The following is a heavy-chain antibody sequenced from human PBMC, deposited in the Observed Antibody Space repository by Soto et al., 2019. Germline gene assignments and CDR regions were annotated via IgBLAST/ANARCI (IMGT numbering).Heavy chain of an antibody. CDR1: GYTFTSYG. D-gene: IGHD3-3*01. CDR2: ISAYNGNT. Sequence: GASVKVSCKASGYTFTSYGISWVRQAPGQGLEWMGWISAYNGNTNYAQKIQGRVTMTTDTSTSTAYMELRSLRSDDTAVYFCSRNGPGRFLEWLLSPWFDPWGQGTLVTVSS. J-gene: IGHJ5*02. V-gene: IGHV1-18*01. CDR3: SRNGPGRFLEWLLSPWFDP.